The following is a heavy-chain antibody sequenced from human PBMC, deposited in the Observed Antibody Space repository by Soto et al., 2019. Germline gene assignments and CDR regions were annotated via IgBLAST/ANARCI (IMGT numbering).Heavy chain of an antibody. CDR2: ISDSGTTI. CDR3: ARMLVSLWGRYFDY. D-gene: IGHD3-16*01. CDR1: GFSFSSYN. J-gene: IGHJ4*02. V-gene: IGHV3-48*02. Sequence: EVQLVESGGGLVQPGGSLRLSCAASGFSFSSYNMNWVRQAPGEGLEWVSYISDSGTTIYYADSVKGRFTISSDNAKESLYLQMNSLRDEDTAVYYCARMLVSLWGRYFDYWGQGTLVTVSS.